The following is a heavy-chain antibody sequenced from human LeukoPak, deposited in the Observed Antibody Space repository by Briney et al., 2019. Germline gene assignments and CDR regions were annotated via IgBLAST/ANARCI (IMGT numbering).Heavy chain of an antibody. CDR3: ARDLGPSSKELFDP. Sequence: SETLSLTCTVSGGSISSSSYYWGWIRQPPGKGLEWIGSIYYSGSTYYNPSLTSRVPISVDTSKNQFSLKLSSVTAADTAVYYCARDLGPSSKELFDPWGQGTLVTVSS. CDR1: GGSISSSSYY. CDR2: IYYSGST. V-gene: IGHV4-39*07. J-gene: IGHJ5*02. D-gene: IGHD6-13*01.